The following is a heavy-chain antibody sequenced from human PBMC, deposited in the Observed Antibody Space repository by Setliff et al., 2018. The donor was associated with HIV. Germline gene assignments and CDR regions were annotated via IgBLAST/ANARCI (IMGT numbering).Heavy chain of an antibody. CDR2: ISHSGST. CDR3: ASQPAYSTDWYPPGYFDH. CDR1: GYSISSGYY. J-gene: IGHJ4*02. D-gene: IGHD6-19*01. Sequence: SETLSLTCAVSGYSISSGYYWGWIRQPPGKGLEWIGSISHSGSTNYNPSLKSRVTISVDTSKNQFSLKLSSVTAADTAVYYCASQPAYSTDWYPPGYFDHWGQGTLVTVSS. V-gene: IGHV4-38-2*01.